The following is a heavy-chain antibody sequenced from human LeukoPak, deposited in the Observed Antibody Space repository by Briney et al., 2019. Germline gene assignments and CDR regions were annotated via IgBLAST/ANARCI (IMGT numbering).Heavy chain of an antibody. Sequence: GGSLRLSCAASGFTVSSNYMSWVRQAPGKGLEWVSIIYGGGSTYYADSVKGRFTISRDNSKNTLYLQMNSLRAEDTAVYYCAGANWGHPMYYFDYWGQGTLVTVSS. D-gene: IGHD7-27*01. J-gene: IGHJ4*02. V-gene: IGHV3-66*01. CDR1: GFTVSSNY. CDR3: AGANWGHPMYYFDY. CDR2: IYGGGST.